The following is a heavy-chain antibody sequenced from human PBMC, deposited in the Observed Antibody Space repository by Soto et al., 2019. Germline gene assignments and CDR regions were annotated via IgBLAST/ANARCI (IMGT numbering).Heavy chain of an antibody. V-gene: IGHV3-30*18. D-gene: IGHD1-26*01. Sequence: QVQLVASGGGVVQPGRSLRLSCAASGFTFSSYGMHWVRQAPGKGLEWVAVISYDGNNKYYADSVKGQFTISRDNSKNTLYLQMNSLRAEDTAVYYCAKDALRGTYYFFYFDYWGQGTLVTVSS. CDR2: ISYDGNNK. CDR1: GFTFSSYG. J-gene: IGHJ4*02. CDR3: AKDALRGTYYFFYFDY.